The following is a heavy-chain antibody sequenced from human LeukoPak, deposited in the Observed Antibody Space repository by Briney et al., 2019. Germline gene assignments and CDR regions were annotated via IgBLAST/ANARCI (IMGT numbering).Heavy chain of an antibody. J-gene: IGHJ4*02. CDR2: ISGNGYNT. D-gene: IGHD3-10*01. Sequence: GGSLRLSCAASGFNLGNYAMSWFRQAPGKGPEWVSAISGNGYNTYYADSVKGRFTISSESSGNTLSLQMHNLRAEDTAVYYCAKGVRLWFAFYFDYWGQGTLVTVSS. V-gene: IGHV3-23*01. CDR3: AKGVRLWFAFYFDY. CDR1: GFNLGNYA.